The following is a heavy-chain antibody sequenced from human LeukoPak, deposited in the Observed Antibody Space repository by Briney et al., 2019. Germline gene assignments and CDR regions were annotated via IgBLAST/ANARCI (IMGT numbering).Heavy chain of an antibody. J-gene: IGHJ3*02. Sequence: PGGSLRLSCAASGFTFSSYAMHWVRQAPGKGLEWVAVISYDGSNKYYADSVKGRFTISRDNSKNTLYLQMNSLRAEDTAVYYCARGPYYDILTGYYNDAFDIWGQGTMVTVSS. CDR1: GFTFSSYA. CDR3: ARGPYYDILTGYYNDAFDI. V-gene: IGHV3-30-3*01. D-gene: IGHD3-9*01. CDR2: ISYDGSNK.